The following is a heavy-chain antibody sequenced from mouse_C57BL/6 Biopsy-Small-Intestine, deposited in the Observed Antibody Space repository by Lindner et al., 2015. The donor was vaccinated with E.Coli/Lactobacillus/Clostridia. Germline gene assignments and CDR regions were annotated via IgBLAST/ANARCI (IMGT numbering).Heavy chain of an antibody. D-gene: IGHD2-3*01. V-gene: IGHV1-82*01. CDR2: IYPGDGDT. Sequence: VQLQESGPELVKPGASVKISCKASGYAFSSSWMNWVKQRPGKGLEWIGRIYPGDGDTNYNGKFKGKATLTADKSSSTAYMQLSSLTSEDSAVYFCARGRWLPSDWYFDVWGAGTTVTVSS. CDR3: ARGRWLPSDWYFDV. CDR1: GYAFSSSW. J-gene: IGHJ1*01.